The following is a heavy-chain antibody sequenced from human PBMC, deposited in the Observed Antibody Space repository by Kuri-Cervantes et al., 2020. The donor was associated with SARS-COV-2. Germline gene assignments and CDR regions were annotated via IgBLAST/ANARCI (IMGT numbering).Heavy chain of an antibody. V-gene: IGHV1-18*04. CDR3: ARAYQYLGWWFDP. CDR2: ISAYNGNT. J-gene: IGHJ5*02. Sequence: ASVKVSCKASGYTFIGYYMHWVRQAPGQGLEWMGWISAYNGNTNYAQKLQGRVTMTTDTSTSTAYMELRSLRSDDTAVYYCARAYQYLGWWFDPWGQGTLVTVSS. D-gene: IGHD3-9*01. CDR1: GYTFIGYY.